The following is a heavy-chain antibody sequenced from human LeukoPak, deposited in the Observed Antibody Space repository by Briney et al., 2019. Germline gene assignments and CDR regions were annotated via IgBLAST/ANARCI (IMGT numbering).Heavy chain of an antibody. CDR2: IFGSGGST. D-gene: IGHD3-10*01. CDR1: VFTCISYA. CDR3: AKVGSYWDHGFGEPMPELAYYYYGMDV. V-gene: IGHV3-23*01. J-gene: IGHJ6*02. Sequence: GGSLRLSCAASVFTCISYAMSGVRQAPGKGLEWASAIFGSGGSTYYAYSVKGRFTISRDNSKKTLYLQMNSLTARDTAVYYCAKVGSYWDHGFGEPMPELAYYYYGMDVWGQRTTVTVSS.